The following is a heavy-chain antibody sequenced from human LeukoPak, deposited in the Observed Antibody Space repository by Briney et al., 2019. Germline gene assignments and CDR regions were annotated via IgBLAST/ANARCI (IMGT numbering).Heavy chain of an antibody. Sequence: SETLSLTCTASGGSIRGYYWSWVRQPPGRGLEFIGHVHYTGSTYYNPSLKSRVAIPLDTPKNQYSLKLSSVTAADTAVYYCARYGFYHFDSWGQGTRVTVSS. J-gene: IGHJ4*02. V-gene: IGHV4-59*01. CDR1: GGSIRGYY. CDR2: VHYTGST. CDR3: ARYGFYHFDS. D-gene: IGHD3-3*01.